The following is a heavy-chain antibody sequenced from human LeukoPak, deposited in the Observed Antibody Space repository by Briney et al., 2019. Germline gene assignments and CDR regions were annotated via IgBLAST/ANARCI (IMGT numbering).Heavy chain of an antibody. CDR3: AKDLGYGDYVVYDY. J-gene: IGHJ4*02. V-gene: IGHV3-23*01. Sequence: GGALRLSCAASGFTFSSYAMSWVRQAPGKGVEWVSAISGSGGSTYYADSVKGRFTISRDNSKNTLYLQMNSLRAEDTAVYYCAKDLGYGDYVVYDYWGQGTLVTVSS. CDR2: ISGSGGST. CDR1: GFTFSSYA. D-gene: IGHD4-17*01.